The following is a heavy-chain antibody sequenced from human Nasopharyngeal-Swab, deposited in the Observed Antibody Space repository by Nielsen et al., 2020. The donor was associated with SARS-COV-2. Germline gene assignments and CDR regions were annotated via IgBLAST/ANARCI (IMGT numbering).Heavy chain of an antibody. CDR2: INDRGSG. CDR1: SGTLNGFH. CDR3: ARGQDAYYYMDV. Sequence: SETLSLTCVVFSGTLNGFHWKWIRQTPGKGLGWIGEINDRGSGNYNPSLRSRVTISAGTSNIQFSVKLNSVTAADTAVYYCARGQDAYYYMDVWGEGTTVTVSS. J-gene: IGHJ6*03. D-gene: IGHD2-15*01. V-gene: IGHV4-34*01.